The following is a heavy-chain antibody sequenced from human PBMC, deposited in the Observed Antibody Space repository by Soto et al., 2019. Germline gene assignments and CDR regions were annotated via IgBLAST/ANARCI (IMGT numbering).Heavy chain of an antibody. CDR2: MFHSGST. J-gene: IGHJ4*02. Sequence: QLQLQESGPGLVKPSGTLSLTCAVSGDSVTSNWYWGWVRQSPGKGLEWIADMFHSGSTNYSPSLESRVTLSVGKSKNQFSLKMNSVTAADTAVYFCVMSTGWYKIDSWGQGILVTVSS. CDR1: GDSVTSNWY. CDR3: VMSTGWYKIDS. V-gene: IGHV4-4*02. D-gene: IGHD6-19*01.